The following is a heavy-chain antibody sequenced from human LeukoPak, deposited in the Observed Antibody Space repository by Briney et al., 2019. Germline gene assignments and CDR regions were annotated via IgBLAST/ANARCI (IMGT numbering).Heavy chain of an antibody. J-gene: IGHJ4*02. D-gene: IGHD6-13*01. Sequence: GGSLRLSCAASGFIFSTFSMNWVRQAPGKGLEWVSSISSSGIYIYYADSLKGRFTISRDNDKSSVSLQMNSLRAEDTAVYYCARGTKVFSTSWSFDYWGQGTLVTVSS. V-gene: IGHV3-21*06. CDR2: ISSSGIYI. CDR3: ARGTKVFSTSWSFDY. CDR1: GFIFSTFS.